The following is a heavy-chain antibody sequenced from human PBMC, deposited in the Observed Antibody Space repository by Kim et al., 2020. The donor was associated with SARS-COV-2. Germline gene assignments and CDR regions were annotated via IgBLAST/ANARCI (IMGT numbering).Heavy chain of an antibody. CDR2: ISYDGSNK. Sequence: GGSLRLSCAASGFTFSSYAMHWVRQAPGKGLEWVAVISYDGSNKYYADSVKGRFTISRDNSKNTLYLQMNSLRAEDTAVYYCARGRVVRGLFDYWGQGTLVTVSS. D-gene: IGHD3-10*01. CDR1: GFTFSSYA. J-gene: IGHJ4*02. V-gene: IGHV3-30-3*01. CDR3: ARGRVVRGLFDY.